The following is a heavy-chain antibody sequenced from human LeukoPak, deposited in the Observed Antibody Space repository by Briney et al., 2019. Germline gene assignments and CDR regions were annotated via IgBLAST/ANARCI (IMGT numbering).Heavy chain of an antibody. Sequence: GASVKVSCKASGYIFTSYAMHWVRQAPGQRLEWMGWINAGNGNTKYSQRFQGRVTITRDTSASTAYMELSSLRSEDTAVYYCARDKWSTTVTSYWFDPWGQGTLVTVSS. J-gene: IGHJ5*02. CDR3: ARDKWSTTVTSYWFDP. V-gene: IGHV1-3*01. CDR2: INAGNGNT. CDR1: GYIFTSYA. D-gene: IGHD4-17*01.